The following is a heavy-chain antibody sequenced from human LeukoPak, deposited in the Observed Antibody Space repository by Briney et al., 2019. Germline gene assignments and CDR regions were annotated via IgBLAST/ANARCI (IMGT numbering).Heavy chain of an antibody. V-gene: IGHV3-30*18. CDR2: ISYDGSNK. J-gene: IGHJ4*02. CDR3: AKDRDGYNYMNY. D-gene: IGHD5-24*01. CDR1: GFTFSSHG. Sequence: GGSLRLSCAASGFTFSSHGMHWVRQAPGKGLEWVAVISYDGSNKYYADSVKGRFTISRDNSKNTLYLQMNSLRAEDTAVYYCAKDRDGYNYMNYWGQGTLVTVSS.